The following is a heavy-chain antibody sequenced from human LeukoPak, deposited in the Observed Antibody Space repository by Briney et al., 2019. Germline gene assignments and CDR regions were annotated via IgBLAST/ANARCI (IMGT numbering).Heavy chain of an antibody. CDR1: GFSFSSYW. D-gene: IGHD3-10*01. V-gene: IGHV3-23*01. CDR3: ASHRDYYGSGSYGVGPYYYYGMDV. J-gene: IGHJ6*02. CDR2: ISGSGGST. Sequence: GGSLRLSCAASGFSFSSYWMHWVRQAPGKGLEWVSAISGSGGSTYYADSVKGRFTISRDNSKNTLYLQMNSLRAEDTAVYYCASHRDYYGSGSYGVGPYYYYGMDVWGQGTTVTVSS.